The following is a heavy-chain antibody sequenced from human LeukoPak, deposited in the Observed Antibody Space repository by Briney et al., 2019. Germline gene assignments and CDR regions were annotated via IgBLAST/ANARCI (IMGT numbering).Heavy chain of an antibody. CDR2: ISGSGATT. CDR3: AKGLWGAYYYGMDV. J-gene: IGHJ6*02. V-gene: IGHV3-23*01. D-gene: IGHD3-16*01. Sequence: PGRSLRLSCAASGFTFSTYGMHWVRQSPEKGLEWVSVISGSGATTYYADSVKGRFTISRDNSKNTLYLQVDSLRAEDTAVYYCAKGLWGAYYYGMDVWGQGTTVTVSS. CDR1: GFTFSTYG.